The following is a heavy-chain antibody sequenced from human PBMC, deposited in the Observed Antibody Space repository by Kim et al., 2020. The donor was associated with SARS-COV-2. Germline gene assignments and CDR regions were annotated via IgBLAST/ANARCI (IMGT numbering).Heavy chain of an antibody. CDR2: ISSSSSTI. D-gene: IGHD5-12*01. V-gene: IGHV3-48*02. J-gene: IGHJ4*02. CDR1: GFTFSSYS. Sequence: GGSLRLSCAASGFTFSSYSMNWVRQAPGKGLEWVSYISSSSSTIYYADSVKGRFTISRDNAKNSLYLQMNSLRDEDTAVYYCARGPPSLEMATAYFDYWGQGTLVTVSS. CDR3: ARGPPSLEMATAYFDY.